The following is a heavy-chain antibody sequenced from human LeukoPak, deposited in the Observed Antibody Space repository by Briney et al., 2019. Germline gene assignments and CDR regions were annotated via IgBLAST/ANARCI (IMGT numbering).Heavy chain of an antibody. D-gene: IGHD1-26*01. Sequence: SKTLSLTCTVSGDSISSSNYYWGWIRQPPGKGLEWNGSIYHSGSTYYNPSIKSRVTISVDTSKNQFSLRLSSVTAADTAVYYCARTGGSFYFYYYLDVWGKGTTVSVS. J-gene: IGHJ6*03. CDR1: GDSISSSNYY. CDR3: ARTGGSFYFYYYLDV. CDR2: IYHSGST. V-gene: IGHV4-39*07.